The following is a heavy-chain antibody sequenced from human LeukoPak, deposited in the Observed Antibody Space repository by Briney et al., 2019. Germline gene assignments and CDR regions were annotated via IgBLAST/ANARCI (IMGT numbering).Heavy chain of an antibody. Sequence: SETLSLTCTVSGGSISSYYWSWIRQPPGKGLEWIGYIYYSGSTNYNPSLKSRVTISVDTSKNQFSLKLSSVTAADTAVYYCARGLYYDFWSGSPRYYFDYWGQGTLVTASS. D-gene: IGHD3-3*01. V-gene: IGHV4-59*01. CDR1: GGSISSYY. J-gene: IGHJ4*02. CDR3: ARGLYYDFWSGSPRYYFDY. CDR2: IYYSGST.